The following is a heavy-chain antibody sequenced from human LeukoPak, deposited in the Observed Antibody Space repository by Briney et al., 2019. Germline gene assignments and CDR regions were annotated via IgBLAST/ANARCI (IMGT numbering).Heavy chain of an antibody. V-gene: IGHV3-11*01. Sequence: GGSLRLSCAASGFDFSDYYMAWVRQAPGKGPEWVSSISRNDETIYYTDSVKDRFTITRDNAKNSLYLQIDSLRVEDTAVYFCARFLGFRGGGTHYFDYWGQGTPVTASS. CDR3: ARFLGFRGGGTHYFDY. D-gene: IGHD1-1*01. CDR2: ISRNDETI. J-gene: IGHJ4*02. CDR1: GFDFSDYY.